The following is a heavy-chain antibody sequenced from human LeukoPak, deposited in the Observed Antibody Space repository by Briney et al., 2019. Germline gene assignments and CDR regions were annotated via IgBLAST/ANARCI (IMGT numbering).Heavy chain of an antibody. J-gene: IGHJ4*02. V-gene: IGHV3-48*02. CDR2: ISSSSSPI. CDR1: GFTFSSYT. Sequence: GGSLRLSCAASGFTFSSYTMSWVRQAPGKGLEWISSISSSSSPIYYADSVKGRFTISRDNAENSLYLQMNSLRDEDTAVYYCARAAYDNSGYLTLWGQGTLVTVSS. D-gene: IGHD3-22*01. CDR3: ARAAYDNSGYLTL.